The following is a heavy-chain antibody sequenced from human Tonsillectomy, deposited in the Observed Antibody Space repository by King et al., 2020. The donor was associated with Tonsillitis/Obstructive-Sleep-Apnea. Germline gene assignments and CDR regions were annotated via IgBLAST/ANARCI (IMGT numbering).Heavy chain of an antibody. V-gene: IGHV4-34*01. Sequence: VQLPQWGAGLLKPSETLSLTCAVYGGSFSGYYWSWIRQPPGKGLEWIGEINHSGSTNYNPSLKSRVTISVDTSKNQFSLKLSSVTAADTAVYYCTRGLDDYGENIPYGMDVWGQGTTVTVSS. CDR3: TRGLDDYGENIPYGMDV. CDR2: INHSGST. D-gene: IGHD4-17*01. CDR1: GGSFSGYY. J-gene: IGHJ6*02.